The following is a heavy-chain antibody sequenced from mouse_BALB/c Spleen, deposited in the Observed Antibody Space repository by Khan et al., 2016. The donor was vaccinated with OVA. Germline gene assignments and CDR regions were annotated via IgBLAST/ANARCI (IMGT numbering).Heavy chain of an antibody. V-gene: IGHV1-18*01. CDR1: GYSFTGYT. CDR3: ARSGYGNPFAY. D-gene: IGHD2-10*02. CDR2: INPNNGDT. Sequence: VRLQQSGPELVKPGPSMKISCKASGYSFTGYTMYWVKQSHGKNLEWIGLINPNNGDTYYNQKFKGKATLTADRSSSTAYMELLSLTSEDSAVYYWARSGYGNPFAYWGQGTLVTVSA. J-gene: IGHJ3*01.